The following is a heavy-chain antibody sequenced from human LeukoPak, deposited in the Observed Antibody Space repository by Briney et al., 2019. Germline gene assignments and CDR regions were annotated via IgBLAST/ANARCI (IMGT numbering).Heavy chain of an antibody. CDR1: GFTFDDYA. CDR3: AKDIRVAATDGLDY. Sequence: PGGSLRLSCAAPGFTFDDYAMHSVRQAPGKGLGRVSGISWNSGSIGYADSVKGRFTISRDNAKNSLYLQMNSLRAEDTALYYCAKDIRVAATDGLDYWGQGTLVTVSS. CDR2: ISWNSGSI. V-gene: IGHV3-9*01. D-gene: IGHD2-15*01. J-gene: IGHJ4*02.